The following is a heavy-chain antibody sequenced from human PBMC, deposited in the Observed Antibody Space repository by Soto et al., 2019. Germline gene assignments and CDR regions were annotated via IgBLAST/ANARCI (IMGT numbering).Heavy chain of an antibody. J-gene: IGHJ4*02. CDR1: GGTFSSYA. Sequence: ASVKVSCKASGGTFSSYAISWVRQAPGQGLEWMGGIIPIFGTANYAQKFQGRVTITADESTSTAYMELNSLRGEDTAVYYCAKDRQLGSSLYYFDYWGQGTLVTVSS. D-gene: IGHD5-18*01. CDR3: AKDRQLGSSLYYFDY. V-gene: IGHV1-69*13. CDR2: IIPIFGTA.